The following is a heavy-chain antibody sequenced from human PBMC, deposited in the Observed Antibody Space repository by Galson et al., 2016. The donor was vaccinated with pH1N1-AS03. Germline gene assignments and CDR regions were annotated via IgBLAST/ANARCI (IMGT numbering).Heavy chain of an antibody. CDR1: GFTFSGDA. J-gene: IGHJ4*02. Sequence: SLRLSCAASGFTFSGDAMYWVRQAPGKGLEFVSAISSSGGSTYYANSVKDRFINSRDNSKNMLHLQMGSLRAEDKAVYYCVRGDPVTAGGTGCDYWGQGTLVTVSS. CDR3: VRGDPVTAGGTGCDY. V-gene: IGHV3-64*01. D-gene: IGHD6-13*01. CDR2: ISSSGGST.